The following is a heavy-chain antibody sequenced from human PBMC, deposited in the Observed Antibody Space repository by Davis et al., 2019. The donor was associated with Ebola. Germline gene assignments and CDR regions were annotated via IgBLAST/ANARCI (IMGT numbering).Heavy chain of an antibody. CDR2: IRGSGGST. V-gene: IGHV3-23*01. Sequence: GESLKISCAASGFTFSSYAMSWVRQAPGKGLEWVSAIRGSGGSTYYADSVKGRFTISRDNSKNTLYLQMNSLRAEDTAVYYCAKDSYVGSGGYYYYGMDVWGQGTTVTVSS. CDR3: AKDSYVGSGGYYYYGMDV. CDR1: GFTFSSYA. J-gene: IGHJ6*02. D-gene: IGHD3-10*01.